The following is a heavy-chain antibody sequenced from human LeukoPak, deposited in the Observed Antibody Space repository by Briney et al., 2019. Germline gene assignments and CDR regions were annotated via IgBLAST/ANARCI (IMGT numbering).Heavy chain of an antibody. D-gene: IGHD2-8*01. Sequence: QPGGSLRLSCAASGFIFSNYAMHWVRQAPGKGLEWISDISSSGSSTHYVDSVKGRFTISRDNAKNSLYLQMNSLRVEDTAVYYCARGWRVSDATGFDYWGQGTLVTVSS. CDR2: ISSSGSST. CDR1: GFIFSNYA. CDR3: ARGWRVSDATGFDY. J-gene: IGHJ4*02. V-gene: IGHV3-48*03.